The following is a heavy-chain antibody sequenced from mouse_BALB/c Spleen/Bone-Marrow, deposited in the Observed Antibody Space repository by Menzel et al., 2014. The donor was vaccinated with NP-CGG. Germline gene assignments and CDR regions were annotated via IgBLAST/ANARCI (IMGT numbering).Heavy chain of an antibody. CDR2: IDPANGNT. CDR1: GFNIKDTY. J-gene: IGHJ1*01. Sequence: VQLQQSAAELVKPGASVKLSCTASGFNIKDTYMHWVKQRPEQGLEWIGRIDPANGNTKYDPKFQGKATITADTSSNTAYLQLSSLTSEYTAVYYCASYRYGWYFDVWGAGTTVTVSS. V-gene: IGHV14-3*02. CDR3: ASYRYGWYFDV. D-gene: IGHD2-14*01.